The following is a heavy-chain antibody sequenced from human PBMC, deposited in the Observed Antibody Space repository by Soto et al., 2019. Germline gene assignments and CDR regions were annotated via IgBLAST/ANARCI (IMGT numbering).Heavy chain of an antibody. D-gene: IGHD3-22*01. CDR2: INAGNGNT. J-gene: IGHJ4*02. CDR1: GYTFTSYA. CDR3: ARAVITARASFDY. V-gene: IGHV1-3*01. Sequence: APVKVSCKASGYTFTSYAMHWVRQAPGQRLEWMGWINAGNGNTKYSQKFQGRVTITRDTSASTAYMELSSLRSEDTAVYYCARAVITARASFDYWGQGTLVTVSS.